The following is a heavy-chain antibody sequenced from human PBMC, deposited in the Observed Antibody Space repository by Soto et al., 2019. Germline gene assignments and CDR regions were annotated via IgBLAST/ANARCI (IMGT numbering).Heavy chain of an antibody. D-gene: IGHD2-15*01. CDR1: GVSLSSYF. V-gene: IGHV3-21*01. J-gene: IGHJ5*02. Sequence: ESLRLACAVSGVSLSSYFMNWVRQPPGKGLEWVSSISSSGTYIYYTDSVKGRFIIARDNAKNSMYLQMNSLRAEDTAVSYCAIDAFGVSATIPFDPWGQGTLVTVYS. CDR2: ISSSGTYI. CDR3: AIDAFGVSATIPFDP.